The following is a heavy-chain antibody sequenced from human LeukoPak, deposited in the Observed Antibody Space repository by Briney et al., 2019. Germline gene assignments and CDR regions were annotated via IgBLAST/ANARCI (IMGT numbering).Heavy chain of an antibody. V-gene: IGHV4-34*01. CDR1: GGSFSGYY. D-gene: IGHD3-22*01. CDR2: INHSGST. CDR3: AMIGYYYDSSGYAHYFDY. J-gene: IGHJ4*02. Sequence: SETLSLTCAVYGGSFSGYYWSWIRQPPGKGREWIGEINHSGSTNYNPSLKSRVTISVDTSKNQFSLKLSSVTAADTAVYYCAMIGYYYDSSGYAHYFDYWGQGTLVTVSS.